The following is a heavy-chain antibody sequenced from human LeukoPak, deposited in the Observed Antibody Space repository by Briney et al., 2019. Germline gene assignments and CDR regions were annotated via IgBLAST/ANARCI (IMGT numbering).Heavy chain of an antibody. CDR3: AKDRGTGYYYYYGMDV. V-gene: IGHV3-9*01. J-gene: IGHJ6*02. CDR1: GFTFDDYA. CDR2: ISWNSGSI. D-gene: IGHD1-14*01. Sequence: GGSLRLSCAASGFTFDDYAMHWVRQAPGNGLEWVSGISWNSGSIGYADSVKGRFTISRDNAKNSLYLQMNSLRAEDTALYYCAKDRGTGYYYYYGMDVWGQGTTVTVSS.